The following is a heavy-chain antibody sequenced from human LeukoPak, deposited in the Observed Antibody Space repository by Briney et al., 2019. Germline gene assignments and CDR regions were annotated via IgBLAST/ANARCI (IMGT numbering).Heavy chain of an antibody. CDR1: AFTCSSYA. Sequence: PGGTLCRYCSASAFTCSSYAMSWVRQAPGKELVGVSYISSSSSTTYYADSVNGIFTVSRDNAKNSLYLKMNCQSAEVTAVYYCARDQQWPKDGVNWFDPCGQGTLVTVSS. D-gene: IGHD5-24*01. CDR3: ARDQQWPKDGVNWFDP. V-gene: IGHV3-48*04. CDR2: ISSSSSTT. J-gene: IGHJ5*02.